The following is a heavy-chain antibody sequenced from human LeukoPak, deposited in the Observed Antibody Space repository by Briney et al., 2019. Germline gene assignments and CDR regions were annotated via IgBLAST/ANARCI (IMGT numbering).Heavy chain of an antibody. J-gene: IGHJ4*02. CDR3: AKDANYYDSSGYLIPFDY. D-gene: IGHD3-22*01. Sequence: GGSRRLSGSASGFTFSRFAMTWVRQLPGRGLEWVSSISGNGHQTYYADSVKGRFSVSRDNSKNILYLQMDSLRADDSALYYCAKDANYYDSSGYLIPFDYWGQGTLVTVSS. CDR1: GFTFSRFA. CDR2: ISGNGHQT. V-gene: IGHV3-23*01.